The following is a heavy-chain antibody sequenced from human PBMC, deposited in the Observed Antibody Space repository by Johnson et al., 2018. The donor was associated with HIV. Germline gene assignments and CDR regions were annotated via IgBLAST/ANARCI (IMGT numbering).Heavy chain of an antibody. D-gene: IGHD3-3*01. Sequence: VQLVESGGGVVQPGRSLRLSCAASGFTFSSYGMHWVRQAPGKGLEWVAVIWFDGSNKYYADSVKGRFTISRDNAKSSLFLQMNSLSADDTAVYYCAREGRGRGGITIFGDAFDIWGQGTMVTVSS. CDR3: AREGRGRGGITIFGDAFDI. CDR1: GFTFSSYG. V-gene: IGHV3-33*01. CDR2: IWFDGSNK. J-gene: IGHJ3*02.